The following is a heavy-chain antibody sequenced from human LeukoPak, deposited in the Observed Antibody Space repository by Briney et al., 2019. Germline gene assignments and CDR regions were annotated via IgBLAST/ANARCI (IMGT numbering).Heavy chain of an antibody. CDR3: ARSTTVVTLFDY. Sequence: GGSLRLSCAASGFTFSSYAMHWVRQAPGKGLEYVSAISSNGGSTYYANSVKGRFTISRDNSKNTLYLQMGSLRAEDMAVYYCARSTTVVTLFDYWGQGTLVTVPS. J-gene: IGHJ4*02. V-gene: IGHV3-64*01. D-gene: IGHD4-23*01. CDR1: GFTFSSYA. CDR2: ISSNGGST.